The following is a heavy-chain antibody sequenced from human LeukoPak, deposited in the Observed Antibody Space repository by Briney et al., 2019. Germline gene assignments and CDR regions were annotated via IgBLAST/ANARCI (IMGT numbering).Heavy chain of an antibody. D-gene: IGHD3-22*01. CDR2: INPSGGST. J-gene: IGHJ4*02. CDR1: GFTVSRNY. Sequence: GGSLRLSCAASGFTVSRNYMHWVRQAPGQGLEWMGIINPSGGSTSYAQKFQGRVTMTRDTSTSTVYMELSSLRSEDTAVYYCARDRKSSGRYYFDYWGQGTLVTVSS. V-gene: IGHV1-46*01. CDR3: ARDRKSSGRYYFDY.